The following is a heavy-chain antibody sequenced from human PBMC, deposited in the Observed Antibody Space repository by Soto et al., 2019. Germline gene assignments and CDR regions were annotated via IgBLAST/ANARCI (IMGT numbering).Heavy chain of an antibody. CDR2: IYYSGST. J-gene: IGHJ6*02. CDR3: ARAVSTISYRGGMDV. CDR1: GGSISSGGYY. Sequence: SETLSLTCTVTGGSISSGGYYWSWIRQHPGKGLDWIGYIYYSGSTYYNPSLKSRVTISVDTSKNQFSLKLSSVTAADTAVYYCARAVSTISYRGGMDVWGQGTTVTVSS. D-gene: IGHD2-21*01. V-gene: IGHV4-31*03.